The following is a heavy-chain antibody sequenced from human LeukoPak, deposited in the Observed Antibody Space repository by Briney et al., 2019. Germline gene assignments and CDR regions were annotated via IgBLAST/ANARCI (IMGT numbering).Heavy chain of an antibody. D-gene: IGHD3-22*01. CDR3: ARGGYPNRYYYYYYYMDV. CDR2: INHSGST. CDR1: GGSISSGSYY. V-gene: IGHV4-39*07. Sequence: SETLSLTCTVSGGSISSGSYYWSWIRQPPGKGLEWIGEINHSGSTNYNPSLKSRVTISVDTSKNQFSLKLSSVTAADTAVYYCARGGYPNRYYYYYYYMDVWGKGTTVTVSS. J-gene: IGHJ6*03.